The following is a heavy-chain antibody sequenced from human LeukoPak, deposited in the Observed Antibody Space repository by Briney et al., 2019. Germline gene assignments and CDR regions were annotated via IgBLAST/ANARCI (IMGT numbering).Heavy chain of an antibody. D-gene: IGHD1-1*01. CDR1: GFTFSTSW. CDR2: INIDGSIT. Sequence: GGSLRLSCAASGFTFSTSWMYWVRQAPGKGLMYVSRINIDGSITTYADSVKGRFTISRDNTKNTLYLQMNSLGAEDAAVYYCVRDKMMDDRGVGFDPWGQGTLVTVSS. CDR3: VRDKMMDDRGVGFDP. V-gene: IGHV3-74*01. J-gene: IGHJ5*02.